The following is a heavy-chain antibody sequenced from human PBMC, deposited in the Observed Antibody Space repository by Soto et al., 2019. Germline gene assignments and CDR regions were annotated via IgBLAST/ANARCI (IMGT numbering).Heavy chain of an antibody. D-gene: IGHD2-15*01. J-gene: IGHJ3*02. Sequence: PSETLSLTCTVSGGSISSGGYYLSWIRQHPGKGLEWIGYIYYSGSTYYNPSLKSRVTISVDTSKNQFSLKLSSVTAADTAVYYCARDGSGGSCYLSGAFDIWGQGTMVTVSS. CDR2: IYYSGST. CDR3: ARDGSGGSCYLSGAFDI. V-gene: IGHV4-31*03. CDR1: GGSISSGGYY.